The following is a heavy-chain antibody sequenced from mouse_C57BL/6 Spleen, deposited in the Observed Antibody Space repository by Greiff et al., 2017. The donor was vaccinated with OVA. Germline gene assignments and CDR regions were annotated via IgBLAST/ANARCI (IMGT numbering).Heavy chain of an antibody. J-gene: IGHJ2*01. CDR1: GYTFTSYW. CDR3: ARNGGYLEF. D-gene: IGHD1-1*02. CDR2: IDPSDSET. V-gene: IGHV1-52*01. Sequence: VQLQQPGAELVRPGSSVKLSCKASGYTFTSYWMHWVKQRPIQGLEWIGNIDPSDSETHYNQKFKDKATLTVDKSSSTAYMQLSSLTSEGSAVYYCARNGGYLEFWGQGTTLTVSS.